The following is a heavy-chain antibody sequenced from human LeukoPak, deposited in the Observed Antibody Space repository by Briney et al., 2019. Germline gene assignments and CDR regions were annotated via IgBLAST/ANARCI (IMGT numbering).Heavy chain of an antibody. CDR3: ARGKILEWLYYY. Sequence: SVNVSCKASGGTFSSYAISWVRQPPGKGLEWMEVIIPMFVTGNYAEKFNGRVTSTAEESTSSAYMELSSLRSEDTAVYYCARGKILEWLYYYWGQGTLVTDSS. J-gene: IGHJ4*02. V-gene: IGHV1-69*13. D-gene: IGHD3-3*01. CDR1: GGTFSSYA. CDR2: IIPMFVTG.